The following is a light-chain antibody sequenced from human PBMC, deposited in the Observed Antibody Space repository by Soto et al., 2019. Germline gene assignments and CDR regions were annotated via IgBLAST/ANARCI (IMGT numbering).Light chain of an antibody. CDR3: QQSYSTPST. V-gene: IGKV1-39*01. Sequence: DIQMTQSPSSRCACVGERVTINCRASQSINSYLNWYQQEPGTATKFLIYAASSLQSGVPSRFIGSGSRTDFTLTISSLIPEDFATYYCQQSYSTPSTFGQGTRLEIK. J-gene: IGKJ5*01. CDR2: AAS. CDR1: QSINSY.